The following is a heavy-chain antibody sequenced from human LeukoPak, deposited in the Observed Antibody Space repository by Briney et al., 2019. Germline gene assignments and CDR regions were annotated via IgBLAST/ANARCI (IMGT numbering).Heavy chain of an antibody. CDR3: ARGYPYGDNWNLFDY. CDR1: GGSISSYY. CDR2: IYTSGST. D-gene: IGHD1-20*01. V-gene: IGHV4-4*07. J-gene: IGHJ4*02. Sequence: PSETLSLTCTVSGGSISSYYWSWIRQPAGKGLEWIGRIYTSGSTNYNPSLKSRVTMSVDTSKNQFSLKLSSVTAADTAVYYCARGYPYGDNWNLFDYWGQGTLVTVSS.